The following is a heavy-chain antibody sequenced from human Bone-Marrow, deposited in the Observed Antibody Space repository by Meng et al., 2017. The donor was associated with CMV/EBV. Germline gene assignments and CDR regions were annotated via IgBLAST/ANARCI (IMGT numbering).Heavy chain of an antibody. CDR1: GGTFSSYT. D-gene: IGHD5-18*01. CDR3: ARSRRYSYGSGPQDV. V-gene: IGHV1-69*02. CDR2: IIPILGIA. J-gene: IGHJ6*02. Sequence: SVKVSCKASGGTFSSYTISWVRQAPGQGLEWMGRIIPILGIANYAQKFQGRVTITADKSTSTAYMELSSLRSEDTAVYYCARSRRYSYGSGPQDVWGQGTTVTVSS.